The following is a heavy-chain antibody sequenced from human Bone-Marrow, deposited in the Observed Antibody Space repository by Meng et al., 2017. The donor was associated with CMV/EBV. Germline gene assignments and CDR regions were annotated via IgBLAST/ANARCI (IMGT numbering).Heavy chain of an antibody. Sequence: ASAKVSCKASGYTFTGYYMHWVRQAPGQGLEWMGWINPNSGGTNYAQKFQGRVTMTRDTSISTAYMELSRLRSDDTAVYYCARDRDEDGYDYYYYDRMDVWGQGTTVTVSS. CDR2: INPNSGGT. CDR3: ARDRDEDGYDYYYYDRMDV. V-gene: IGHV1-2*02. D-gene: IGHD5-18*01. J-gene: IGHJ6*02. CDR1: GYTFTGYY.